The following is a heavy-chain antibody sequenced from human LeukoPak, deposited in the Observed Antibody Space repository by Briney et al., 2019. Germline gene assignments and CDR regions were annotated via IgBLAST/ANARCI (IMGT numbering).Heavy chain of an antibody. CDR2: IKPSGGST. Sequence: ASVKVSCKASGYTFTSYYIHWVRHAPGQGLEWMGIIKPSGGSTSYAQKFQGRVTMTRDTSTSTVYMELSSLRSEDTAVYYCARAYSTVTTTDYWGQGTLVTVSS. CDR1: GYTFTSYY. CDR3: ARAYSTVTTTDY. V-gene: IGHV1-46*01. J-gene: IGHJ4*02. D-gene: IGHD4-17*01.